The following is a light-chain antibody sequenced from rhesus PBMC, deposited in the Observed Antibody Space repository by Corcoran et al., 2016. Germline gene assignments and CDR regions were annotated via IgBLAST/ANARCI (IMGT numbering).Light chain of an antibody. CDR1: TSDIGNDNR. CDR3: CAYTSSNTDL. J-gene: IGLJ1*01. Sequence: QAAPTQSPSVSGCPGQSVTISCTGTTSDIGNDNRVPWYQQSPGKAPKLMIYEVTKRPSGVSDRCSGSKSGNAASLTISGLQPEDEADYYCCAYTSSNTDLFGVGTRLTVL. CDR2: EVT. V-gene: IGLV2-13*03.